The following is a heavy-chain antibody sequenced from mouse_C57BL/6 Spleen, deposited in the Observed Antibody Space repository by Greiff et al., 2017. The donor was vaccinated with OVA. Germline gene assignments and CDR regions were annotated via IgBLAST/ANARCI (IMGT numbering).Heavy chain of an antibody. V-gene: IGHV5-17*01. Sequence: EVNVVESGGGLVKPGGSLKLSCAASGFTFSDYGMHWVRQAPEKGLEWVAYISSGSSTIYYADTVKGRFTISRDNAKNTLFLQMTSLRSEDTAMYYCARGPHYFDYWGQGTTLTVSS. CDR3: ARGPHYFDY. J-gene: IGHJ2*01. CDR1: GFTFSDYG. CDR2: ISSGSSTI.